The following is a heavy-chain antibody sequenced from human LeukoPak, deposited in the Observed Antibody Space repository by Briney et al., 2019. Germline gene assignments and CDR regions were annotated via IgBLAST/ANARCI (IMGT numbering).Heavy chain of an antibody. CDR3: ARSSSWYHADFDY. V-gene: IGHV4-34*01. CDR1: GGSFSGYY. J-gene: IGHJ4*02. D-gene: IGHD6-13*01. Sequence: SETLSFTCAVYGGSFSGYYWSWTRQPPGKGLEWIGEINHSGSTNYNPSLKSRDTISVDTSKNQFSLKLSSVTAADTAVYYCARSSSWYHADFDYWGQGTLVTVSS. CDR2: INHSGST.